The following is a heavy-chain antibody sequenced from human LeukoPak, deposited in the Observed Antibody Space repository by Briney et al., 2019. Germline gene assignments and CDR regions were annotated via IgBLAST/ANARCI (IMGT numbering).Heavy chain of an antibody. CDR2: IYYSGIT. J-gene: IGHJ6*03. D-gene: IGHD3-10*01. V-gene: IGHV4-59*01. CDR3: ARALLWFGEFPPHYMDV. CDR1: GRSISSYY. Sequence: PSETLSLTCTASGRSISSYYWSWIRQPPGKGLEWIGYIYYSGITNYNPSFKSRVTISVDTSKNQFSLKLSSVTAADTAVYYCARALLWFGEFPPHYMDVWGKGTTVTVSS.